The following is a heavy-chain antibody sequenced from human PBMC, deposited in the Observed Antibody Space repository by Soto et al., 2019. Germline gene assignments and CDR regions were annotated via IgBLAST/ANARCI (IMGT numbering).Heavy chain of an antibody. V-gene: IGHV3-30*18. D-gene: IGHD2-15*01. J-gene: IGHJ4*02. Sequence: GGSLRLSCAASGFTFSSYGMHWVRQAPGKGLEWVAVMSWDGSDEFYEETVKGRFTVSRDNSRNTLYLQMNSLRPEDTAVYYCAKEGCSGGICYGFDYWGQGTLVTVSS. CDR2: MSWDGSDE. CDR3: AKEGCSGGICYGFDY. CDR1: GFTFSSYG.